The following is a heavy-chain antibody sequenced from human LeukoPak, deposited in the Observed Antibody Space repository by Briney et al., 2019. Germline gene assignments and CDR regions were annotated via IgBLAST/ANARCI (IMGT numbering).Heavy chain of an antibody. D-gene: IGHD3-16*02. V-gene: IGHV1-18*01. CDR1: GYTFTRYG. Sequence: ASVKVSCKASGYTFTRYGISWVRQAPGQGLEWMGWISAYNGNTNYAQKLHGRVTMTTDTSTSTAYMELRSLRSDDTAVYYCASDPKFGGVIEVFDYWGQGTLVTVSS. J-gene: IGHJ4*02. CDR2: ISAYNGNT. CDR3: ASDPKFGGVIEVFDY.